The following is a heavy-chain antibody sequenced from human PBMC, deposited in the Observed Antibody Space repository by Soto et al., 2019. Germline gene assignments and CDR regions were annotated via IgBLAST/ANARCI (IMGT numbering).Heavy chain of an antibody. CDR3: AKLGTYYDFWSGYYLDY. CDR2: ISGSGGST. Sequence: EVQLLESGGGLVQPGGSLRLSCAASGFTFSSYAMSWVRLAPGKGLEWVSAISGSGGSTYYADSVKGRFTISRDNSKNTLYLQMNSLRAEDTAVYYCAKLGTYYDFWSGYYLDYWGQGTLVTVSS. V-gene: IGHV3-23*01. J-gene: IGHJ4*02. CDR1: GFTFSSYA. D-gene: IGHD3-3*01.